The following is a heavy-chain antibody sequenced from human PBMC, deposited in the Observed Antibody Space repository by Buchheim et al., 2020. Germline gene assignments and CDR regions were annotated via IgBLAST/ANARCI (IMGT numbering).Heavy chain of an antibody. CDR2: IDRSGGSP. J-gene: IGHJ4*02. Sequence: EVQLVESGGGLVQPGMSLRLSCEGSGFTFRNNAMHWVRQAPGQGLEWIAHIDRSGGSPFYAASVKGRFTISRDNAKNSLYLQMYSLRDEDTAVYYCARDLMGYLFDYCGQGTL. D-gene: IGHD2-8*01. CDR3: ARDLMGYLFDY. V-gene: IGHV3-48*02. CDR1: GFTFRNNA.